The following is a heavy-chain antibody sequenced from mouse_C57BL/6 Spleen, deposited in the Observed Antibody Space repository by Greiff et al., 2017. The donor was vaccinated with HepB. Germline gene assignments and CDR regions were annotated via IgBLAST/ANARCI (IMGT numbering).Heavy chain of an antibody. CDR2: IDPNSGGT. J-gene: IGHJ3*01. CDR3: ARSYYGSTSGFAD. D-gene: IGHD1-1*01. Sequence: VQLQQPGAELVKPGASVKLSCKASGYTFTSYWMHWVKQRPGRGLEWIGRIDPNSGGTKYNEKFKSKATLTVDKPSSTAYMPLSSLTSDASAVYYWARSYYGSTSGFADWGQGTLVTVSA. CDR1: GYTFTSYW. V-gene: IGHV1-72*01.